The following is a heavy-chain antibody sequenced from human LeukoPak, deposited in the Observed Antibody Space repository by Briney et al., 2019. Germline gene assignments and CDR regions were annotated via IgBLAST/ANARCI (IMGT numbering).Heavy chain of an antibody. V-gene: IGHV3-23*01. D-gene: IGHD4-17*01. Sequence: PGGSLRLSCAASGFTFSSYAMSWVRQAPGKGLEWVSAISGSGGSTYYADSVKGRFTISRDNSKNTLYLQMNSLRAEDTAVYYCASPTLAGGTVTTGYYFDCWGQGTLVTVSS. CDR3: ASPTLAGGTVTTGYYFDC. CDR1: GFTFSSYA. J-gene: IGHJ4*02. CDR2: ISGSGGST.